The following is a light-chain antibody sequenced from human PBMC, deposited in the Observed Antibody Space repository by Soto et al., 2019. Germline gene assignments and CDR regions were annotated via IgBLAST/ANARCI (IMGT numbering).Light chain of an antibody. CDR1: QSVSSN. J-gene: IGKJ4*01. CDR3: QQRINWPLT. Sequence: EIVMTQSPTILSVSPGERATLSCRASQSVSSNLAWYQQKPGQPPRLLIYGASTRATGIPARFSGSGSGTDFTLTISSLEPEDFAVYYCQQRINWPLTFGGGTKVDIK. CDR2: GAS. V-gene: IGKV3D-15*01.